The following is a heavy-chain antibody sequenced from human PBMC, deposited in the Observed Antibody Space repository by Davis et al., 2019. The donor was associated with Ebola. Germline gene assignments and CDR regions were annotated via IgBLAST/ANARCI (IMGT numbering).Heavy chain of an antibody. Sequence: GESLKISCAASGFPFSSYTMNWVRQAPGKGLEWVSSISSDGSYIFNADSAKGRFTISRDNAKNSLYLQMNSLKAEDTAVYFCATSESFFDYAAYFHYWGQGTLLTVSS. CDR1: GFPFSSYT. CDR3: ATSESFFDYAAYFHY. V-gene: IGHV3-21*06. CDR2: ISSDGSYI. J-gene: IGHJ4*02. D-gene: IGHD3-16*01.